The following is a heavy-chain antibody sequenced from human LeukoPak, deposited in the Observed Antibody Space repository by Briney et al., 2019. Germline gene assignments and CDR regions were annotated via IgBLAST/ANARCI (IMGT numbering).Heavy chain of an antibody. Sequence: PGGSLRLSCAASGFTFSTLWMTWVRQAPGKGLEWVANIKQDGSEKNYMDSVKGRFTISRDNAKNLLYLQMNILRAEDTAVYYCARDTSPSRAAVGYDCFDIWGQGTMVTVSS. D-gene: IGHD6-13*01. V-gene: IGHV3-7*01. CDR3: ARDTSPSRAAVGYDCFDI. J-gene: IGHJ3*02. CDR1: GFTFSTLW. CDR2: IKQDGSEK.